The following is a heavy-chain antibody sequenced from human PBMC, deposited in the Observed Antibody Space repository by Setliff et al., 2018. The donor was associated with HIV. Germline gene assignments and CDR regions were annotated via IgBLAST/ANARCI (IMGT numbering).Heavy chain of an antibody. Sequence: ASVKVSCKASGYTFSGYYMHWVRQAPGQGLEWMGRINPNSGATNYAQKFQGRVTMTRDTSISTAYMQLSRLRPDDTAIYYCATKVYCTNGVCLDAFDIWGQGTMVTVSS. CDR3: ATKVYCTNGVCLDAFDI. J-gene: IGHJ3*02. CDR1: GYTFSGYY. V-gene: IGHV1-2*06. CDR2: INPNSGAT. D-gene: IGHD2-8*01.